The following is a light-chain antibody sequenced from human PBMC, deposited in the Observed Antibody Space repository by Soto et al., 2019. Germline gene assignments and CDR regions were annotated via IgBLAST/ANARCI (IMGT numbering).Light chain of an antibody. CDR3: QQYNDWPLT. Sequence: DIVLTQSPGTLSLSPGERATLSCRASRSVGSDLAWYHQKPGQAPRLLIYGASTRATGIPARFSGSGYGTEFTLTISSLQSEDFAVYYCQQYNDWPLTFGGGTKVDIK. CDR1: RSVGSD. V-gene: IGKV3-15*01. J-gene: IGKJ4*01. CDR2: GAS.